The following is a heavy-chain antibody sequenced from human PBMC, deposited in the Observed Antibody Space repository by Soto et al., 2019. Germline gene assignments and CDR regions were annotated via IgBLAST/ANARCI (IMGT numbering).Heavy chain of an antibody. CDR3: ARWGTTGGLDV. CDR1: GFTFRSYV. V-gene: IGHV3-30*19. D-gene: IGHD3-16*01. Sequence: QVQLVESGGGVVQPGTSLRVSCVGSGFTFRSYVIHWVRQAPGKGLEWVALTSYDGSEKYYGDSVRGRFTISRDNSRNTVDLQMDSLRLEDTALYYCARWGTTGGLDVWGQGTLVS. J-gene: IGHJ1*01. CDR2: TSYDGSEK.